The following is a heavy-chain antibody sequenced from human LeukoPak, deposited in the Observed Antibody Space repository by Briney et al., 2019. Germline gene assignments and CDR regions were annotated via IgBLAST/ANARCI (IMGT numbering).Heavy chain of an antibody. J-gene: IGHJ6*02. CDR3: ARVGAHYDILTGYFAPPDGTDV. V-gene: IGHV4-59*01. Sequence: SETLSLTCTVSGGSISSYYWSWIRQPPGKGLEWIGYIYYSGSTNYNPSLKSRVTISVDTSKNQFSLKLSSVTAADTAVYYCARVGAHYDILTGYFAPPDGTDVWGQGTTVTVSS. CDR1: GGSISSYY. CDR2: IYYSGST. D-gene: IGHD3-9*01.